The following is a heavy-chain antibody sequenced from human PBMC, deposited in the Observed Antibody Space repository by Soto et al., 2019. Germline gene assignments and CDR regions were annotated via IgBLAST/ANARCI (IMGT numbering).Heavy chain of an antibody. D-gene: IGHD3-10*01. CDR2: INYSGST. CDR1: GGSISGTSYY. Sequence: PSETLSLTCTVSGGSISGTSYYWGWIRQPPGKGLEWIGSINYSGSTYYSPSLKSRVTISVDTSKNQFSLKLTSVTAADTAVYYCVRSGFGDLTNFDYWGQGTLVTVSS. CDR3: VRSGFGDLTNFDY. J-gene: IGHJ4*02. V-gene: IGHV4-39*01.